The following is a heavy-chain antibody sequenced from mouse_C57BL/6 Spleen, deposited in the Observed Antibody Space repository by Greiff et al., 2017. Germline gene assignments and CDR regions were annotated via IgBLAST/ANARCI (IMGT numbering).Heavy chain of an antibody. V-gene: IGHV1-69*01. D-gene: IGHD2-4*01. Sequence: QVQLQQPGAELVMPGASVTLSCKASGSTFTSYWMHWVKQRPGQGLEWIGEIDPSDSYTNYNQKFTGKSTLTVDKSSSPAYMQLISLTSEDSAVYYCERYYEYDAAVAYWGQGTLVTVSA. CDR3: ERYYEYDAAVAY. J-gene: IGHJ3*01. CDR2: IDPSDSYT. CDR1: GSTFTSYW.